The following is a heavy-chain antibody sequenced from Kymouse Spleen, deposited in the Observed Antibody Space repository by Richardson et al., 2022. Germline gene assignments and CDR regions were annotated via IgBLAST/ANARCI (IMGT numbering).Heavy chain of an antibody. Sequence: QVQLVESGGGVVQPGRSLRLSCAASGFTFSSYGMHWVRQAPGKGLEWVAVISYDGSNKYYADSVKGRFTISRDNSKNTLYLQMNSLRAEDTAVYYCAKEDRAFDYWGQGTLVTVSS. V-gene: IGHV3-30*18. CDR3: AKEDRAFDY. D-gene: IGHD5-18,IGHD2-15*01,IGHD2-2*02. CDR2: ISYDGSNK. J-gene: IGHJ4*02. CDR1: GFTFSSYG.